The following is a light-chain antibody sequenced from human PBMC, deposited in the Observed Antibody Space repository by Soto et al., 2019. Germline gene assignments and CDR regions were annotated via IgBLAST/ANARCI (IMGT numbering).Light chain of an antibody. CDR1: QSISNH. CDR3: QQVNVYTST. CDR2: AAS. J-gene: IGKJ4*01. Sequence: DIQMTQSPSSVSASVGDRVIITGRASQSISNHLNWYQQKPGKAPKILIFAASSLQSGVPSRFSGSRSGPDFTLTISSLQTEDLATYYCQQVNVYTSTFGGGTTVDIK. V-gene: IGKV1-39*01.